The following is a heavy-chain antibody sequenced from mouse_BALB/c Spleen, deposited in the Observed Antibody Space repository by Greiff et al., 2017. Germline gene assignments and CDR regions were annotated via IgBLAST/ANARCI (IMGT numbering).Heavy chain of an antibody. CDR3: ARRVYDYDGNYAMDY. CDR1: GFTFSSYA. D-gene: IGHD2-4*01. V-gene: IGHV5-9-3*01. J-gene: IGHJ4*01. CDR2: ISSGGSYT. Sequence: EVQLQESGGGLVKPGGSLKLSCAASGFTFSSYAMSWVRQTPEKRLEWVATISSGGSYTYYPDSVKGRFTISRDNAKNTLYLQMSSLRSEDTAMYYCARRVYDYDGNYAMDYWGQGTSVTVSS.